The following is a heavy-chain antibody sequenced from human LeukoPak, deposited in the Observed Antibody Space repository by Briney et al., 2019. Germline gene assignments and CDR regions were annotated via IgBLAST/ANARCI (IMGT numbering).Heavy chain of an antibody. J-gene: IGHJ4*02. CDR2: INPNSGGT. CDR1: GYTFTGYY. CDR3: ARVGHYYGSGSYFGKPDY. V-gene: IGHV1-2*02. D-gene: IGHD3-10*01. Sequence: ASVKVSCKASGYTFTGYYMHWVRQAPGQGLEWMGWINPNSGGTNYAQKFQGRVTMTRDTSISTAYMELSRLRSDDTAVYYCARVGHYYGSGSYFGKPDYWGQGTLVTVSS.